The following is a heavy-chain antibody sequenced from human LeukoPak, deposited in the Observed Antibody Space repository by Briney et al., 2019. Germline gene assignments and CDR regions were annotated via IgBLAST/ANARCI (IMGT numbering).Heavy chain of an antibody. V-gene: IGHV3-7*01. CDR2: IRQDGGTK. Sequence: PGGSLRLSCAASGFTFRTSWMTWVRQAPGKGLEWVANIRQDGGTKYYVDSVKGRFTISGDNAKNSLYLQMNSLRVEDTAVYYCARDLSYFDYWGQGALVTVSS. CDR3: ARDLSYFDY. J-gene: IGHJ4*02. CDR1: GFTFRTSW.